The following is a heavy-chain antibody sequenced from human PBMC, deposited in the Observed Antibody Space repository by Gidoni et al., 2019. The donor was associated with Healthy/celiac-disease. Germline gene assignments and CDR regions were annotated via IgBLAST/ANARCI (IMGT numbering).Heavy chain of an antibody. Sequence: QVQLVQSGAEVKKPGASVKVSCRASGYTFTSYAMHWVRQAPGQRLEWMGWINAGNGNTKYSQKFQGRVTITRDTSASTAYMELSSLRSEDTAVYYCARASAVASTPFDYWGQGTLVTVSS. V-gene: IGHV1-3*01. CDR3: ARASAVASTPFDY. CDR1: GYTFTSYA. CDR2: INAGNGNT. D-gene: IGHD6-13*01. J-gene: IGHJ4*02.